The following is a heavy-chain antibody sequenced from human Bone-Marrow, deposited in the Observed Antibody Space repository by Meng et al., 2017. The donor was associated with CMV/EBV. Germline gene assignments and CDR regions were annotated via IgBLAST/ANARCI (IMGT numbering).Heavy chain of an antibody. CDR1: GFTFSTYS. V-gene: IGHV3-74*03. D-gene: IGHD6-13*01. J-gene: IGHJ6*02. CDR3: ARDRRAAAAFVNYYGMDV. CDR2: IRYDGSTT. Sequence: GESLKISCAASGFTFSTYSMHWVRQVPGKGLAWVSQIRYDGSTTKYADSVKGRFTISRDNSKNTLYLQMNSLRAEDTAVYYCARDRRAAAAFVNYYGMDVWGQGTTVTVSS.